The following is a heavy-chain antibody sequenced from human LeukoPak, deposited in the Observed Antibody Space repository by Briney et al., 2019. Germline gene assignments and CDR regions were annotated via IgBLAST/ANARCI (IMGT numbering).Heavy chain of an antibody. J-gene: IGHJ6*04. CDR3: AKDVCSQVRCHRTTFYGMDV. CDR2: ISYDGSNE. Sequence: GRSLRLSCAASGFTFSSNGMHWVRQAPGKGLEWVAVISYDGSNEYYADSVKGRFTISRDDSKNTLYLQMNSLRAGDTAVYYCAKDVCSQVRCHRTTFYGMDVWGKGTTFTVSS. CDR1: GFTFSSNG. D-gene: IGHD1-14*01. V-gene: IGHV3-30*18.